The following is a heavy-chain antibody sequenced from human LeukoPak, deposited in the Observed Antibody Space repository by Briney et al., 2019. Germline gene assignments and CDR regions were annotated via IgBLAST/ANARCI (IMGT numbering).Heavy chain of an antibody. D-gene: IGHD3-16*01. V-gene: IGHV4-59*01. CDR1: GASISSYS. Sequence: PSETLSLTCAVSGASISSYSWSWIRQPPGKGLEWIGYISYSGSTTYNPSLKSRVTVSLDTSKNQFSLKLSSVTAADTAVYYCARFALGGGTYYFDNWGQGILVTVSS. CDR3: ARFALGGGTYYFDN. CDR2: ISYSGST. J-gene: IGHJ4*02.